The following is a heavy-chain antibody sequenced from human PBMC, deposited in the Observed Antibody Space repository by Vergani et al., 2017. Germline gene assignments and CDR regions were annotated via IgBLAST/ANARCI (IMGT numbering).Heavy chain of an antibody. CDR3: ARVNTETNGHLYYYYYMDV. J-gene: IGHJ6*03. CDR1: GRSFSGYY. Sequence: QVQLQQWGAGLLKPSETLSLTCAVYGRSFSGYYWSWIRQPPGKGLEWVGDIDHTGRPDYNPSLKSRLTMSVDKSRNQFSLTLNSVTATDTAIYFCARVNTETNGHLYYYYYMDVWGQGTAVTVS. V-gene: IGHV4-34*01. D-gene: IGHD4-11*01. CDR2: IDHTGRP.